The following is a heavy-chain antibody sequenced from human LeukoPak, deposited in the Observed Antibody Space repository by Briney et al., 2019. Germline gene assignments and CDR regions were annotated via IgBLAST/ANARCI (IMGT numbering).Heavy chain of an antibody. CDR2: ISGSGGST. J-gene: IGHJ5*02. V-gene: IGHV3-23*01. Sequence: QPGGSLRLSCAASGFTFSNYAMNWVRQAPGKGLEWVSGISGSGGSTYYADSVKGRFTLSRDNSKNTLYLQMISLRAVDTAVYYCAKDRYSNYGNWFAPWGQGTLVTVFS. D-gene: IGHD4-11*01. CDR3: AKDRYSNYGNWFAP. CDR1: GFTFSNYA.